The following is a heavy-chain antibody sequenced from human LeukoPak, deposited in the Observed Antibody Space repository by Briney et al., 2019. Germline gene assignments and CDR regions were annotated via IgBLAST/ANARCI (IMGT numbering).Heavy chain of an antibody. CDR3: ARASLRYFDWLLNYYYYGMDV. CDR1: GGSFSGYY. V-gene: IGHV4-34*01. D-gene: IGHD3-9*01. Sequence: SETLSLTCAVYGGSFSGYYWSWIRQPPGKGLEWIGEINHSGSTNYNPSLKSRVTISVDTSKNQFSLKLSSVTAADTAVYYCARASLRYFDWLLNYYYYGMDVWGQGTTVTVSS. J-gene: IGHJ6*02. CDR2: INHSGST.